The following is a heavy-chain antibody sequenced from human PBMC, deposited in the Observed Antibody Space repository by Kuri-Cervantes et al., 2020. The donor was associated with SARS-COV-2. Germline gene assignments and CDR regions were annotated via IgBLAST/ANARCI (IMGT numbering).Heavy chain of an antibody. Sequence: SVKVSCKASGGTFSSYAISWVRQAPGQGLEWMGRIIPILGTANYAQKFQGRVTMTRDTSTSTVYMELSSLRSEDTAVYYCASLGVDCSGGSCWQGFDYWGQGTLVTVSS. D-gene: IGHD2-15*01. V-gene: IGHV1-69*04. CDR1: GGTFSSYA. J-gene: IGHJ4*02. CDR2: IIPILGTA. CDR3: ASLGVDCSGGSCWQGFDY.